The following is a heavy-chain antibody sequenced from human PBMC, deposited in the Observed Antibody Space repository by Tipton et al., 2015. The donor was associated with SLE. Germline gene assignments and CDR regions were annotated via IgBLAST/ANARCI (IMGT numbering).Heavy chain of an antibody. CDR1: GFTFSSYA. V-gene: IGHV3-30*04. CDR2: ISYDGSNK. J-gene: IGHJ6*02. CDR3: ASLLWFRVYYYGMDV. D-gene: IGHD3-10*01. Sequence: RSLRLSCAASGFTFSSYAMHWVRQAPGKGLEWVAVISYDGSNKYYADSVKGRFTISRDNSKNTLYLQMNSLRAEDTAVYYCASLLWFRVYYYGMDVWGQGTTVTVSS.